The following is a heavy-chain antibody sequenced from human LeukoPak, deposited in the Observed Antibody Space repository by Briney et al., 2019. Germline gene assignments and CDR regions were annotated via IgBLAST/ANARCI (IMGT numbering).Heavy chain of an antibody. Sequence: SETLSLTCIVSGGSISSSSYYWGWIRQPPGKGLEWIGSIYYSGSTYYNPSLKSRVTISVDTSKNQFSLKLSSVTAADTAVYYCAREVPDIVVVPAAITPVWGQGTLVTVSS. D-gene: IGHD2-2*01. CDR1: GGSISSSSYY. CDR2: IYYSGST. CDR3: AREVPDIVVVPAAITPV. V-gene: IGHV4-39*07. J-gene: IGHJ4*02.